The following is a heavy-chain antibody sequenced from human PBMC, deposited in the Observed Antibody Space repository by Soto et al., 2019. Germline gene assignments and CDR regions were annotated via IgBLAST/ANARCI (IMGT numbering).Heavy chain of an antibody. Sequence: ASVKVSCKDSGYTLTGCYMHWVRQAPGQGLEWMGWISAYNGNTNYAQKLQGRVTMTTDTSTSTAYMELSSLRSEDTAVYYCARVGYYDSSGYYYGLDYWGQGTLVTVSS. D-gene: IGHD3-22*01. CDR1: GYTLTGCY. J-gene: IGHJ4*02. V-gene: IGHV1-18*04. CDR3: ARVGYYDSSGYYYGLDY. CDR2: ISAYNGNT.